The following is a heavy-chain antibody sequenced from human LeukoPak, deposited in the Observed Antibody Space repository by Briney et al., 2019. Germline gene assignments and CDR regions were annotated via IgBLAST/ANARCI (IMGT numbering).Heavy chain of an antibody. Sequence: SETLSLTCTVSGGSISSGDYYWSWIRQPPGKGLEYIGYIYYSGSTYYKPSLKSRVTISVDTSKNQFSLKLSSVTAADTAVYYCARATMVRGVSFDYRGQGTLVTVSS. CDR3: ARATMVRGVSFDY. CDR2: IYYSGST. V-gene: IGHV4-30-4*01. J-gene: IGHJ4*02. D-gene: IGHD3-10*01. CDR1: GGSISSGDYY.